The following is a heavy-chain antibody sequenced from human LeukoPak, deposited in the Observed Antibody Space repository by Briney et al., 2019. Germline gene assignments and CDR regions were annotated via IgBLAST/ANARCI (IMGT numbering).Heavy chain of an antibody. Sequence: SQTLSLTCAVSGGSISSGGYSWSWIRQPPGKGLEWIGYIYHSGSTYYNPSLKSRVTISVDRSKNQFSLKLSSVTAADTAVYYCARAGNYYDSSGYSTFDIWGQGTMVTVSS. CDR2: IYHSGST. CDR1: GGSISSGGYS. CDR3: ARAGNYYDSSGYSTFDI. D-gene: IGHD3-22*01. J-gene: IGHJ3*02. V-gene: IGHV4-30-2*01.